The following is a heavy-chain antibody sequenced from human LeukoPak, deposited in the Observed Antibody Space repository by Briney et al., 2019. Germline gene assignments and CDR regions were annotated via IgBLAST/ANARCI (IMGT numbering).Heavy chain of an antibody. Sequence: ASVKVSCKASGYTFTSYYMHWVRQAPGQGLEWMGIINPSGGSTSYAQKFQGRVTMTRDTSISTAYMELSRLRSDDTAVYYCARDYYDSSGYVGQIHYRFDIWGQGTMVTVSS. J-gene: IGHJ3*02. CDR1: GYTFTSYY. D-gene: IGHD3-22*01. CDR3: ARDYYDSSGYVGQIHYRFDI. CDR2: INPSGGST. V-gene: IGHV1-46*01.